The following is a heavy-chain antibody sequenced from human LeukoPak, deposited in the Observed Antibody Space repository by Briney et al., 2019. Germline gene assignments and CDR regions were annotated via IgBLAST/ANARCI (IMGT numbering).Heavy chain of an antibody. D-gene: IGHD3-10*01. CDR2: ISGSGGST. V-gene: IGHV3-23*01. J-gene: IGHJ4*02. Sequence: GGSLRLSCAASGFTFSSYAMSWVRQAPGKGLEWVSAISGSGGSTYYADSVKGRFTISRDNSKNTLYLQMNSLRAEDTAVYYCANENLDNPYYYGSGSYYTSDFDYWGQGTLVTVSS. CDR3: ANENLDNPYYYGSGSYYTSDFDY. CDR1: GFTFSSYA.